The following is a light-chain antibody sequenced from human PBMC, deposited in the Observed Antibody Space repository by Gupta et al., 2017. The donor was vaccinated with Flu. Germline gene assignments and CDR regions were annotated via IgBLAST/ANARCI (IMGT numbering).Light chain of an antibody. Sequence: GERATLSCRASQSVRNFLAWYQQKPGQAPRLLIYDSSARAPGIPARFSGSGSGTDFTLTISSLEPEDFAVYYCQQRGSWPQTFGQGTNVEIK. CDR1: QSVRNF. CDR3: QQRGSWPQT. CDR2: DSS. V-gene: IGKV3-11*01. J-gene: IGKJ2*01.